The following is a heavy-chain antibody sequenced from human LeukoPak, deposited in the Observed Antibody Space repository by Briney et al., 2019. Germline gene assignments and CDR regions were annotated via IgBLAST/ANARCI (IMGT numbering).Heavy chain of an antibody. V-gene: IGHV1-8*02. CDR2: MNPNSGNT. D-gene: IGHD6-19*01. CDR3: ARGGSGGTLEH. CDR1: GGTFSSYA. Sequence: ASVKVSCKASGGTFSSYAISWVRQAPGQGLEWMGWMNPNSGNTGYAQKFQGRVTMTRNTSISTAYMELSSLRSEDTAVYYCARGGSGGTLEHWGQGTLVTVSS. J-gene: IGHJ1*01.